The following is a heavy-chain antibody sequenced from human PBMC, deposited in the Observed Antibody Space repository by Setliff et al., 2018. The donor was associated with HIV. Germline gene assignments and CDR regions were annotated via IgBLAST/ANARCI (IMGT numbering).Heavy chain of an antibody. CDR3: AREGDSSAWYRFDP. Sequence: SETLSLTCSVSGDSISSSSYYWGWIRQPPGKGLEWIGRVFPSGSTNYNPYLESRVTVSVDTSKNQFSLKVFSVTAADTAVYYCAREGDSSAWYRFDPWGQGTLVTVSS. J-gene: IGHJ5*02. D-gene: IGHD6-13*01. CDR1: GDSISSSSYY. CDR2: VFPSGST. V-gene: IGHV4-39*07.